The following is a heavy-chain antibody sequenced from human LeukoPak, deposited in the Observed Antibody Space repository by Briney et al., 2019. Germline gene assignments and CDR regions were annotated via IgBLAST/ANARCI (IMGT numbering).Heavy chain of an antibody. D-gene: IGHD6-13*01. J-gene: IGHJ4*02. CDR2: INPSGDT. CDR1: GFTFSIYN. CDR3: ARDSSNWSVDY. V-gene: IGHV1-46*01. Sequence: ASVKVSCKAFGFTFSIYNMHWVRQAPGQGLEWMGVINPSGDTSYAQKFQGRVTMTRDTSTSTAYMEMTSLRSEDTAVYYCARDSSNWSVDYWGQGTLVTVSS.